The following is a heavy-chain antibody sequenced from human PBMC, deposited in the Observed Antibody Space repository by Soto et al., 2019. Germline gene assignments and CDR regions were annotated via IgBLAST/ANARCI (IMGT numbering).Heavy chain of an antibody. V-gene: IGHV3-23*01. Sequence: EVQLLESGGGLVQPGGSLRLSCAASGFTFGSYAMSWVRQAPGKGLEWVSAISGSGGSTYYVDSVKGRFTISRDNSKNTPYLQMNSLRAEDTAVYYGAKALSLWAFFDYWGQGPLVTVSS. J-gene: IGHJ4*02. CDR3: AKALSLWAFFDY. D-gene: IGHD2-21*01. CDR1: GFTFGSYA. CDR2: ISGSGGST.